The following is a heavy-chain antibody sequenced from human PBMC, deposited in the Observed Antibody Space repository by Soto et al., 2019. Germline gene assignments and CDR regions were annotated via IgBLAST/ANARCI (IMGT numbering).Heavy chain of an antibody. CDR1: GGSISNYY. CDR3: ARHDPYYYDSSGYRKYYYYYYGMDV. D-gene: IGHD3-22*01. V-gene: IGHV4-59*08. Sequence: SETLSLTCTVSGGSISNYYWSWIRQPPGKGLEWIGYLFNTGSTDYNPSLRSRVTISLDTSKNQFSLKLSSVTAADTAVYYCARHDPYYYDSSGYRKYYYYYYGMDVWGQGTTVTVSS. J-gene: IGHJ6*02. CDR2: LFNTGST.